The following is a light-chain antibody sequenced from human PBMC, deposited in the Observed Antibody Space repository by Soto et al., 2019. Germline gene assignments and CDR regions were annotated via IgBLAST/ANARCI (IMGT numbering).Light chain of an antibody. CDR3: SSYTSSSVV. CDR2: DVS. Sequence: QSALTRPASVSGSPGQSITISCTGTSSDVGGYNYVSWYQQHPGKAPKLMIYDVSNRPSGVSNRFSGSKSGNTASLTISGLQAEDEAEYYCSSYTSSSVVFGGGTKLTVL. CDR1: SSDVGGYNY. V-gene: IGLV2-14*01. J-gene: IGLJ2*01.